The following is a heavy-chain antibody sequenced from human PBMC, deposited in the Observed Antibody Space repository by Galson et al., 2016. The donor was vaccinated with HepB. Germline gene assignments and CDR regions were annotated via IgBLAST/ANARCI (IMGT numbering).Heavy chain of an antibody. CDR1: GFSLSNPRMG. CDR3: SRISLLSEPWLVKGWYYYDLDD. CDR2: IFSNDDK. J-gene: IGHJ6*02. V-gene: IGHV2-26*01. Sequence: PALVKPTQTLTLICTVSGFSLSNPRMGVSWIRQPPGKALEWLAHIFSNDDKSYSTSLKRRLTVSKDNSTNQVILTVTNMDPVDAATSYCSRISLLSEPWLVKGWYYYDLDDWGQGTTVTVSS. D-gene: IGHD6-19*01.